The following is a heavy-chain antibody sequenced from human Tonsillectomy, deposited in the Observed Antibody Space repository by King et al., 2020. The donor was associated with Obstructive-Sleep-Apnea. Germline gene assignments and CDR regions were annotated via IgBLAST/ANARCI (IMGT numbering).Heavy chain of an antibody. D-gene: IGHD3-22*01. CDR1: GGSISSYY. Sequence: QLQESGPGLVKPSETLSLTCTVSGGSISSYYWTWIRQPPGKGLEWIGYIFSSGGTNYNPSLKSRVTISVDASKKEFSLSLSSVTAADTAVYYCAGGSGPYYDSSPSGLDVWGQGTTVTVSS. V-gene: IGHV4-59*01. CDR3: AGGSGPYYDSSPSGLDV. CDR2: IFSSGGT. J-gene: IGHJ6*02.